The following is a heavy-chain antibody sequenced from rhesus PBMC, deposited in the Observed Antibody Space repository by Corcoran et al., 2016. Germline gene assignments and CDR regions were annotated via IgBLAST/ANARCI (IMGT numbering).Heavy chain of an antibody. Sequence: QVKLLQWGEGLVKPSETLSLSCVVSGGSLSGSYSWTWVRKGPGKGLEWIGCVDGKTHHTHVCPFTNTRVTIFKDTSKSQFSLRLRSVTPADTAWYECARDESGDHGVGRRFDIWGPGALVTVSS. V-gene: IGHV4-73*01. J-gene: IGHJ5-1*01. D-gene: IGHD3-34*01. CDR2: VDGKTHHT. CDR3: ARDESGDHGVGRRFDI. CDR1: GGSLSGSYS.